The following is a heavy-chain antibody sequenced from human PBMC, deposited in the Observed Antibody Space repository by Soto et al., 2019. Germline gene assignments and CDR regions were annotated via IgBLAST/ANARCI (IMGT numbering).Heavy chain of an antibody. CDR1: GFTFRTHA. CDR2: ISTSVAGT. CDR3: AKVVSSWYCDV. J-gene: IGHJ2*01. V-gene: IGHV3-23*01. D-gene: IGHD6-6*01. Sequence: PGGSLRLSCATSGFTFRTHAMSWVRQAPGKGLEWVSSISTSVAGTYYADSVKGRFTISRDKYKNQLYLQMNGLRAEDTAVYYCAKVVSSWYCDVWGRGTLVTVSS.